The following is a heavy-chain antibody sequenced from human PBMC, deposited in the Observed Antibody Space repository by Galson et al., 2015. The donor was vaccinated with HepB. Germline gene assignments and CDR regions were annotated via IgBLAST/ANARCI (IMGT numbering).Heavy chain of an antibody. CDR2: ISFDGSNK. CDR3: ARGARGIAAANFDP. Sequence: SLRLSCAASGFTFSSYAMHWVRQAPAKGLEWVAVISFDGSNKYYADSVKGRFTISRDNSKNTLYLQMNSLRTEDTAVYHCARGARGIAAANFDPWGQGTLVTVSS. D-gene: IGHD6-13*01. V-gene: IGHV3-30-3*01. J-gene: IGHJ5*02. CDR1: GFTFSSYA.